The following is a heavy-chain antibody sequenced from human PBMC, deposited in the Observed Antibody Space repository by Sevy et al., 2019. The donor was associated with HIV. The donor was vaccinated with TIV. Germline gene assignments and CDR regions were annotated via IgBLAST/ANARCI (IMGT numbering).Heavy chain of an antibody. J-gene: IGHJ4*02. CDR3: AKAINYETRTGQFDY. CDR2: ITASVPST. Sequence: GGSLRLSCAASGFTFSTDAMSWVRQSPGEGLEWVSAITASVPSTYYADSMKGRLTMSRDNSKNTMYLQMTSVRDEDTAKYYCAKAINYETRTGQFDYWGQGTMVTVSS. CDR1: GFTFSTDA. V-gene: IGHV3-23*01. D-gene: IGHD4-4*01.